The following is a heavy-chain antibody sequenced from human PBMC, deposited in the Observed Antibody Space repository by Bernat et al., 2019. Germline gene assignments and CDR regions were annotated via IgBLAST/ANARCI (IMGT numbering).Heavy chain of an antibody. J-gene: IGHJ5*02. CDR3: ARDRGRSDVPYQNWFDP. V-gene: IGHV3-30*01. CDR1: GFTLSTYA. Sequence: QVQVVESGGGVVQPGRSLRLSCAASGFTLSTYAMHWVRQAPGKGLQWVAVISDDGSNKYYADSVKGRFTISRDNSKNTLYLQMNSLRPEDMAVYYCARDRGRSDVPYQNWFDPWGRGTLVTVSS. D-gene: IGHD3-10*01. CDR2: ISDDGSNK.